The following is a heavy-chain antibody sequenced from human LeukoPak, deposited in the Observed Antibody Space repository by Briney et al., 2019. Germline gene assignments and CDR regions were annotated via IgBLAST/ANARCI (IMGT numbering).Heavy chain of an antibody. CDR1: GGTFSSYA. Sequence: ASVKVSCKASGGTFSSYAISWVRQAPGQGLEWMGRIIPIFGTANYAQKFQGRVTMTTDTSTSTAYMELRSLRSDDTAVYYCASRSYYDSSGYYGYWGQGTLVTVSS. J-gene: IGHJ4*02. D-gene: IGHD3-22*01. CDR2: IIPIFGTA. CDR3: ASRSYYDSSGYYGY. V-gene: IGHV1-69*05.